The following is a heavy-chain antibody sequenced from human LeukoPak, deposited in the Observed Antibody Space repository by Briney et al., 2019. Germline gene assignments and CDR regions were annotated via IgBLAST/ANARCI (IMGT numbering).Heavy chain of an antibody. D-gene: IGHD3-22*01. Sequence: GGSLRLPCAASGFTFSIYEMNWVRQAPGKGLEWVSYITSSGSTIYYADSVKGRFTISRDNSKISLYLQMNSLRAEDTAIYYCARANYDSCAYTYYFDSWGQGTLVTVSS. J-gene: IGHJ4*02. CDR1: GFTFSIYE. CDR3: ARANYDSCAYTYYFDS. CDR2: ITSSGSTI. V-gene: IGHV3-48*03.